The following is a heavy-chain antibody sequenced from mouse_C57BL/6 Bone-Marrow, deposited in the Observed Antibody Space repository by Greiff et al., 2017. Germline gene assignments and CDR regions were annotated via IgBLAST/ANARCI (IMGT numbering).Heavy chain of an antibody. V-gene: IGHV1-85*01. D-gene: IGHD1-1*01. J-gene: IGHJ2*01. CDR2: IYPRDGST. CDR3: ALITTVVPNYFDY. Sequence: QVQLQQSGPELVKPGASVKLSCKASGYTFTSYDITWVKQRPGQGLEWIGWIYPRDGSTKYNEKFKGKATLTVDTSSSTAYMELHSLTSEASAVXFCALITTVVPNYFDYWGQGTTLTVSS. CDR1: GYTFTSYD.